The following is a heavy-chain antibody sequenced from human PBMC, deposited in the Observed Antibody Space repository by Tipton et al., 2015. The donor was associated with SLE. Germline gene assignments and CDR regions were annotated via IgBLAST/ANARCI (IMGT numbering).Heavy chain of an antibody. CDR3: ARQRLRLLSPLDA. CDR1: GASINSHY. D-gene: IGHD3-10*01. V-gene: IGHV4-59*08. Sequence: TLSLTCTVSGASINSHYWSWIRQPPGKGLEWIGFVHYSGSTSYNPSLQSRVTISVDTSKNHFSLKLTSVTAADTAVYYCARQRLRLLSPLDAWGQGTTVTVS. CDR2: VHYSGST. J-gene: IGHJ6*02.